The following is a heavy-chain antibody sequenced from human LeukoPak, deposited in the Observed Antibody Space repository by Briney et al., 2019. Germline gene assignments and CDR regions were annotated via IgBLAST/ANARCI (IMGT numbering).Heavy chain of an antibody. CDR1: GGSISSGGYY. Sequence: PSETLSLTCEASGGSISSGGYYWSWLRQPPGKGLEWIGYIYHSGSNYYNPFLNSRITISVERSKNQCSLKLSSVTAADTAVYYCARGNSRYYYYGTDVWGKGTTVTVSS. V-gene: IGHV4-30-2*01. J-gene: IGHJ6*04. CDR2: IYHSGSN. CDR3: ARGNSRYYYYGTDV. D-gene: IGHD1-7*01.